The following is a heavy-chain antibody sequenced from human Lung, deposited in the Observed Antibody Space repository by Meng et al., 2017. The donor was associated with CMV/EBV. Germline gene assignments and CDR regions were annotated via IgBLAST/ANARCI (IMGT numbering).Heavy chain of an antibody. D-gene: IGHD1-26*01. Sequence: AQCQEPGPGLVKPSGTLAPTCGVSGVSISSNIRWTWVRQPPGKGLEWIGDIDDSGSTNYNPSLNSRISISLDKSKNHFSLKVNSVTAADTAVYYCARGKQDAWELLAYWGQGALVTVSS. V-gene: IGHV4-4*02. CDR3: ARGKQDAWELLAY. J-gene: IGHJ4*02. CDR1: GVSISSNIR. CDR2: IDDSGST.